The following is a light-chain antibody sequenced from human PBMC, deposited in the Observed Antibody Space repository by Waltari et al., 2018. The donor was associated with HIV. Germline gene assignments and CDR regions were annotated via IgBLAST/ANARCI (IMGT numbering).Light chain of an antibody. Sequence: TQSPATISVSPGGLVTVSCRASQNVDDKLAWYQQKPGQSPRLLIYHSSVRAAGVPTRFGGAGSATNFTLTITSLQSEDFALYFCQQYHHWPPLTFGGGSRVELK. CDR3: QQYHHWPPLT. CDR2: HSS. V-gene: IGKV3D-15*01. CDR1: QNVDDK. J-gene: IGKJ4*01.